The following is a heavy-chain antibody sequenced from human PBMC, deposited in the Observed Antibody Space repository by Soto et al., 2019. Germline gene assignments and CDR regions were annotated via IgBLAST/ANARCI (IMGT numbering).Heavy chain of an antibody. CDR1: GFTFTSFA. V-gene: IGHV3-23*01. CDR3: ARGQLRYFDWLLGNWFDP. D-gene: IGHD3-9*01. Sequence: GGSLRLSCAASGFTFTSFAVSWVRLAPGKGLEWVSAISGSGGAIYYADSVNRRFTISRDNAKNSLYPQMNSLRAEDTAVYYCARGQLRYFDWLLGNWFDPWGQVTLVTVSS. J-gene: IGHJ5*02. CDR2: ISGSGGAI.